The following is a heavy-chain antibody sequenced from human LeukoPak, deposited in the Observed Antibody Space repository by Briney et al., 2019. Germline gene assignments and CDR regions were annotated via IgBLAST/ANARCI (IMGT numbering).Heavy chain of an antibody. V-gene: IGHV3-73*01. CDR3: AKDLASIVLMVYASPKDDAFDI. D-gene: IGHD2-8*01. CDR2: IRSKANSYAT. Sequence: PGGSLRLSCAASGFTFSGSAMHWVRQASGKGLEWVGRIRSKANSYATAYAASVKGRFTISRDDSKNTAYLQMNSLKTEDTAVYYCAKDLASIVLMVYASPKDDAFDIWGQGTMVTVSS. J-gene: IGHJ3*02. CDR1: GFTFSGSA.